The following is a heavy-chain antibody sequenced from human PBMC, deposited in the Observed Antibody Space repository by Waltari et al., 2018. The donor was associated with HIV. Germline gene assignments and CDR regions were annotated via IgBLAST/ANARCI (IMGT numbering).Heavy chain of an antibody. CDR1: GGAFSSYT. Sequence: QVQLVQSGAEVKKTGSSVKVYCKASGGAFSSYTINWVRKAPGQGLEWLGRIIPMSNTPNNAQKFQGRVTITADKSTSTAYMELTSLRSDDTAVYYCASARETMGVDFDSWGLGTLVTVSS. CDR3: ASARETMGVDFDS. J-gene: IGHJ4*02. V-gene: IGHV1-69*08. D-gene: IGHD3-16*01. CDR2: IIPMSNTP.